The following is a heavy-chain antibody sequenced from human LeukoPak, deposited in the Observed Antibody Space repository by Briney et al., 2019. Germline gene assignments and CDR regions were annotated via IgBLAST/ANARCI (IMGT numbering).Heavy chain of an antibody. CDR1: GFTFSSYS. Sequence: GGSLRLSCAASGFTFSSYSMNWVRQAPGKGLEWVSSISSSSSYIYYADSVKGRFTISRDNAKNSLYLQMNSLRAEDTAVYYCARYRDGYNSQAGWFDPWGQGTLVTVSS. V-gene: IGHV3-21*01. J-gene: IGHJ5*02. CDR3: ARYRDGYNSQAGWFDP. D-gene: IGHD5-24*01. CDR2: ISSSSSYI.